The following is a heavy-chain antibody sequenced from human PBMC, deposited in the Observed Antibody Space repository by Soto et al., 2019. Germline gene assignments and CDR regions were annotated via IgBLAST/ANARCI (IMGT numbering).Heavy chain of an antibody. CDR2: IIPIFDTP. D-gene: IGHD3-22*01. Sequence: QVQLVQSGPEVKKPGSSVRVSCKASGGTFSTYAISWVRQAPGQGLEWMGGIIPIFDTPNYAQNFQGRITITADESTSTAYMELSSLRSGDTAVYYWERGGLEAYKYDTSGYPFSFDYWGQGTLITVSS. CDR1: GGTFSTYA. J-gene: IGHJ4*02. V-gene: IGHV1-69*12. CDR3: ERGGLEAYKYDTSGYPFSFDY.